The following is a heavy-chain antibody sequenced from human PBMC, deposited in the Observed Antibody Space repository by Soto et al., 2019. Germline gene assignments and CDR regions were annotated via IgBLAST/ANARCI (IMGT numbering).Heavy chain of an antibody. CDR2: IYYSGST. D-gene: IGHD3-9*01. J-gene: IGHJ5*02. CDR3: ARAAKGLRYFDWLLELGFDP. Sequence: PSQTLCVTCPVADGSISGGGCYWSWNHQHPGKGLEWIGYIYYSGSTNYNPSLKSRVTISVDTSKNQFSLKLSSVTAADTAVYYCARAAKGLRYFDWLLELGFDPWGQGTLVTVS. CDR1: DGSISGGGCY. V-gene: IGHV4-61*08.